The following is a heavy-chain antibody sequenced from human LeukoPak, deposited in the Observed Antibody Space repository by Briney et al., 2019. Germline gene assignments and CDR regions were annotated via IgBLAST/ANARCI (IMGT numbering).Heavy chain of an antibody. CDR3: ASNGEYGDYARVC. Sequence: SLRLSCAASGCTFSNYYMSWIRQAPGQGLEWVSNISSSFSTIYYAHSVQGRFTITRDNSKSTPYLQMNSLISEDTSVYYFASNGEYGDYARVCWGQGTLVTDSP. J-gene: IGHJ4*02. CDR2: ISSSFSTI. D-gene: IGHD4-17*01. CDR1: GCTFSNYY. V-gene: IGHV3-11*01.